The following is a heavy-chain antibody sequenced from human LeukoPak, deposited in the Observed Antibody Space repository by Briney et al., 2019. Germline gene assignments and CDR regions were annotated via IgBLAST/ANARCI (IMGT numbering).Heavy chain of an antibody. CDR3: ARTLYDSSGYYYGY. CDR2: IYTSGST. Sequence: SETLSLTCTVSGGSISSSSYCWSWLRQPAGKGLEWIGRIYTSGSTDYNPSLKSRVTISVDTSKNQLSLKLSSVTATDTAVYYCARTLYDSSGYYYGYWGQGTLVTVSS. V-gene: IGHV4-61*02. J-gene: IGHJ4*02. CDR1: GGSISSSSYC. D-gene: IGHD3-22*01.